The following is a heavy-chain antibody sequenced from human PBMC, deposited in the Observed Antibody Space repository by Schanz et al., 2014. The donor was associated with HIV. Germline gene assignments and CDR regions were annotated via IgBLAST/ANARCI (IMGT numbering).Heavy chain of an antibody. CDR1: TFSDID. V-gene: IGHV1-8*01. J-gene: IGHJ3*01. CDR2: LNLKSGHT. Sequence: QVRLVQSGAEVKKPGASVTVSCKASTFSDIDINWVRHGAGQGLEWMGWLNLKSGHTGYAQKFQGRVTVTMDTSRRTIYMQLSGLRSEDTAVYYCARAGLWYKSGDFYGSAFDVWGQGTRVVVSS. D-gene: IGHD1-20*01. CDR3: ARAGLWYKSGDFYGSAFDV.